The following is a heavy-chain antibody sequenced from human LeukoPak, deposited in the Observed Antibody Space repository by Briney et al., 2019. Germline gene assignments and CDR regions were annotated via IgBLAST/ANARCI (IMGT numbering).Heavy chain of an antibody. CDR1: GYTFTSYG. J-gene: IGHJ4*02. Sequence: ASVKVSCKASGYTFTSYGISWVRQAPGQGLEWMGWISAYNGNTNYAQKLQGRVTMTTDTSTSTAYMELRSLRSEDTAVYYCAVGSSGWSPYDYWGQGTLVTVSS. D-gene: IGHD6-19*01. CDR2: ISAYNGNT. V-gene: IGHV1-18*01. CDR3: AVGSSGWSPYDY.